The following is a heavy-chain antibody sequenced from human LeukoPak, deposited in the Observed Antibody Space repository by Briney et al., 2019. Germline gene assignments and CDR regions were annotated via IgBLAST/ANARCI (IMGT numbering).Heavy chain of an antibody. J-gene: IGHJ4*02. Sequence: GGSLRLSCAASGFTFSSYTMTWVRQAPGKGVEWVSTIGGSASGTFYAGSVKGRFTISRDNSKNTLYLQMNSLRAEDTAVYYCAKGGDGSYYSRADCWGQGTLVTVSS. CDR1: GFTFSSYT. D-gene: IGHD2-15*01. CDR3: AKGGDGSYYSRADC. CDR2: IGGSASGT. V-gene: IGHV3-23*01.